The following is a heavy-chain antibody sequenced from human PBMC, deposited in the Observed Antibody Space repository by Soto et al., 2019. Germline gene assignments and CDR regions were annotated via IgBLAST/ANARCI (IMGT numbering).Heavy chain of an antibody. Sequence: EAQLVESGGGLVQPGGSLRLSCAASGFTFSDYAMSWVRQAPGKGLEWVSGISDSGGNTNYADSVKGRFTISRDNSMNTLYLQVNSLRVDDTAVYYCAKDFGAQGLGATMHYWGQGTPVTVSS. D-gene: IGHD1-26*01. CDR1: GFTFSDYA. V-gene: IGHV3-23*04. CDR3: AKDFGAQGLGATMHY. CDR2: ISDSGGNT. J-gene: IGHJ4*02.